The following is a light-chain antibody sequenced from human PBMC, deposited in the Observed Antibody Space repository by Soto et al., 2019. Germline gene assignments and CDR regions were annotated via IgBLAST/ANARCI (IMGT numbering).Light chain of an antibody. CDR2: AAS. Sequence: DIQITQSPSSLSASVGERVTITCRAGVPISNYLAWYQQKPGKIPTLLIYAASTLQAGVPSRFSGSGSGTDFTLTISSLQPEDVAAYYCQKYNSAPLTFGQGTKV. V-gene: IGKV1-27*01. J-gene: IGKJ2*01. CDR1: VPISNY. CDR3: QKYNSAPLT.